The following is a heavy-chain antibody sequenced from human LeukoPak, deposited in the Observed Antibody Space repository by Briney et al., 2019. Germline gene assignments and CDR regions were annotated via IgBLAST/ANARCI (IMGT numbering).Heavy chain of an antibody. J-gene: IGHJ4*02. D-gene: IGHD6-13*01. CDR1: GGSFRGYY. Sequence: PSETLSLTCAVYGGSFRGYYWSWIRQPPGKGLEWIGEINHSGSTNYNPSLKSRGTISVDTSKNQFSLTLRSVTAADTAVYYCARSYSSSWYAEYDDYWGQGTLVTVSS. CDR2: INHSGST. CDR3: ARSYSSSWYAEYDDY. V-gene: IGHV4-34*01.